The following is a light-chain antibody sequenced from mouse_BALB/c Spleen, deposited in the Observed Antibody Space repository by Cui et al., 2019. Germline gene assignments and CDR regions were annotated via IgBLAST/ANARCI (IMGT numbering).Light chain of an antibody. Sequence: DMQMTQNQASLSVSEGETVTITCRASENIYSNLARYQQKQGKSPQLLVYAATNLSDGVPSRFSGSGSGTQYSLKINSLQSEDFGSYYCQHFWGTPLTFGAGTKLELK. CDR2: AAT. CDR3: QHFWGTPLT. CDR1: ENIYSN. J-gene: IGKJ5*01. V-gene: IGKV12-46*01.